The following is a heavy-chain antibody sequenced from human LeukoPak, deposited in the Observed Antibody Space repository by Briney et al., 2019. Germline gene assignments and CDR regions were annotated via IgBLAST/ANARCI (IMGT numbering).Heavy chain of an antibody. CDR3: AREYAPTLWFGGGFDY. J-gene: IGHJ4*02. Sequence: PGGSLRLSCAASGFTFSSYGMHWVRQAPGKGLEWVAVIWYDGSNKYYADSVKGRFTISRDNSKNTLYLQMNGLRAEDTAVYYCAREYAPTLWFGGGFDYWGQGTLVTVSS. CDR2: IWYDGSNK. CDR1: GFTFSSYG. V-gene: IGHV3-33*01. D-gene: IGHD3-10*01.